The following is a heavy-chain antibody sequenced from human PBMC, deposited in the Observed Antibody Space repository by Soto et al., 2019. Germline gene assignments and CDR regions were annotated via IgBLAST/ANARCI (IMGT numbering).Heavy chain of an antibody. CDR3: ARELLIAAAGTGGFDY. CDR2: IYYSGST. V-gene: IGHV4-30-4*01. J-gene: IGHJ4*02. D-gene: IGHD6-13*01. Sequence: SETLSLTCTVSGGSISSGDYYWSWIRQPPGKGLEWIGYIYYSGSTYYNPSLKSRVTISVDTSQNQFSLKLSSVTAADTAVYYCARELLIAAAGTGGFDYWGQGTLVTVSS. CDR1: GGSISSGDYY.